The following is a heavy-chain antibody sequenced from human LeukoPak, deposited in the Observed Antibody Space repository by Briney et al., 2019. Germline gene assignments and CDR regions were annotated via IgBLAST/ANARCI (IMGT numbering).Heavy chain of an antibody. J-gene: IGHJ4*02. CDR1: GGSISSSSYY. V-gene: IGHV4-39*01. CDR2: IYYSGST. Sequence: SETLSLTCTVPGGSISSSSYYWGWIRQPPGKGLEWIGSIYYSGSTYYNSSLKSRVTISVDTSKNQFSLKLSSVTAADTAVYYCARLFLYWGQGTLVTVSS. D-gene: IGHD2/OR15-2a*01. CDR3: ARLFLY.